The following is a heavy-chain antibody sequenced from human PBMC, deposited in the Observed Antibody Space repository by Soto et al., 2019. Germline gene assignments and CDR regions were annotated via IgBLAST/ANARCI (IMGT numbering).Heavy chain of an antibody. CDR2: IWFDGTYK. CDR1: GFTFRSYG. CDR3: ARGEEGTGSYYPPDY. V-gene: IGHV3-33*01. D-gene: IGHD3-10*01. J-gene: IGHJ4*02. Sequence: QVQLVESGGGVVQPGGSLRLSCAATGFTFRSYGLHWVRQAPGKGLEWVAVIWFDGTYKYYSDSVKGRFTISRDDSKNTLFLQMNSPRAEDTAVYFCARGEEGTGSYYPPDYWGQGTLVTVSS.